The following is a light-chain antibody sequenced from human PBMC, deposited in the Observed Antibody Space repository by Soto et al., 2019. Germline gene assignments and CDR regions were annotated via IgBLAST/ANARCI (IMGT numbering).Light chain of an antibody. CDR3: CSYAGGNTFA. V-gene: IGLV2-23*03. CDR2: EGI. CDR1: SSDVGSSNL. Sequence: QSALTQPASVSGSTGQSITISCTGTSSDVGSSNLVSWYQQHPGKAPKLIIYEGIQRPSGLSHRFSGSKSANTASLTISGLQTEDEADYYCCSYAGGNTFAFGGGTKLTVL. J-gene: IGLJ3*02.